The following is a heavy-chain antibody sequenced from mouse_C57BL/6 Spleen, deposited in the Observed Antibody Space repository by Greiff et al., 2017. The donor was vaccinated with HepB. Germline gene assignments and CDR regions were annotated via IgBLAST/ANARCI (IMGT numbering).Heavy chain of an antibody. D-gene: IGHD2-5*01. J-gene: IGHJ2*01. Sequence: QVQLQQPGAELVKPGASVKLSCKASGYTFTSYWMHWVKQRPGQGLEWIGMIHPNSGSTNYNEKFKSKATLTVDKSSSTAYMQLSSLTSEDSAVYNCARSSQDSNFFDYWGQGTTLTVSS. CDR3: ARSSQDSNFFDY. CDR2: IHPNSGST. V-gene: IGHV1-64*01. CDR1: GYTFTSYW.